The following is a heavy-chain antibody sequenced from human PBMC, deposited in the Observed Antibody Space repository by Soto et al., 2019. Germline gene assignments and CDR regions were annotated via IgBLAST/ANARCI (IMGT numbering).Heavy chain of an antibody. Sequence: QVQLVQSGAAVKKPGSSVKVSCKASGGAFSSYVISWVRQAPGQGLECMGGIIPNLGKANYAQKFQGRVTLTADESTSTAYMELRSLRSDDTAVYYCARGWNDFPHWGQGTLVTVSS. J-gene: IGHJ1*01. V-gene: IGHV1-69*01. CDR3: ARGWNDFPH. CDR2: IIPNLGKA. CDR1: GGAFSSYV. D-gene: IGHD1-1*01.